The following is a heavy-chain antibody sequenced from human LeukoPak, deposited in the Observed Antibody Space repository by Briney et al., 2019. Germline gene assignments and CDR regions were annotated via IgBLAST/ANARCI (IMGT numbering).Heavy chain of an antibody. V-gene: IGHV1-2*02. CDR2: INPNGGGT. CDR3: ARGRGGCGGSNWFDP. J-gene: IGHJ5*02. Sequence: VASVKVSCKASGYTFTSYYMHWVRQAPGQGLEWMGWINPNGGGTVYAQKFQGRVTMTRDMSISTAYMELNRLKSDDTAMYYCARGRGGCGGSNWFDPWGQGTLVTVSS. D-gene: IGHD6-19*01. CDR1: GYTFTSYY.